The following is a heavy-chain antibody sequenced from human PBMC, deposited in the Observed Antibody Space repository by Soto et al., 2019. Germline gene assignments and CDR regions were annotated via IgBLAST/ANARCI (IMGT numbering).Heavy chain of an antibody. CDR1: GASISRGGSS. D-gene: IGHD3-10*01. Sequence: QLQLQESGSGLVKPSQTLSLTCAVSGASISRGGSSWSWIRQAPGTGLEWIGYIYHSGITNYNPSLKSRVTISVDKSQNQFSLSLSFVTAADTAVYYCARGMALRGSYGLDVWGQGTTVTVSS. CDR2: IYHSGIT. J-gene: IGHJ6*02. CDR3: ARGMALRGSYGLDV. V-gene: IGHV4-30-2*01.